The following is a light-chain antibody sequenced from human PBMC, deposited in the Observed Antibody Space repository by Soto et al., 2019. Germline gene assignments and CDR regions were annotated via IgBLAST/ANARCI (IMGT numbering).Light chain of an antibody. CDR3: QKNYSSPSIT. Sequence: AIQMTQSPSSLSASVGDTVTITCRASQGIRNDLGWYQQKPGKAPKLLIYAASNLQSGVPLRFSGSGSGTEFTLTISSLQPEDFATYYCQKNYSSPSITFGQGTRLEIK. CDR1: QGIRND. J-gene: IGKJ5*01. CDR2: AAS. V-gene: IGKV1-6*01.